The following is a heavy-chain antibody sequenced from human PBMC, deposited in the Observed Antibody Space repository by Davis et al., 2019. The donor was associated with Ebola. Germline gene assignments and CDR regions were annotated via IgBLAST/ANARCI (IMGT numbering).Heavy chain of an antibody. V-gene: IGHV1-8*01. D-gene: IGHD4-17*01. Sequence: AASVKVSCKASGYTFTSYDINWVRQATGQGLEWMGWMNPNCGNTGYAQNFQGRVTMTRNTSISTAYMELSSLRSEDTAVYYCASSAGTPVTTGYWGQGILVTVSS. CDR1: GYTFTSYD. J-gene: IGHJ4*02. CDR3: ASSAGTPVTTGY. CDR2: MNPNCGNT.